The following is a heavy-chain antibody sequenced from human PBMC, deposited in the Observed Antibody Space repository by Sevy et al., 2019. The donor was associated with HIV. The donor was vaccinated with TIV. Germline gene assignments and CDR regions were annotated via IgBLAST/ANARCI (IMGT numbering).Heavy chain of an antibody. J-gene: IGHJ4*02. V-gene: IGHV6-1*01. CDR1: GDSVSSNSAA. D-gene: IGHD2-2*01. Sequence: SQTLSLTCAISGDSVSSNSAAWNWIRQSPSRGLEWLGRTYYRFKWYNDYAVSVKSRITINPDTSKNQFSLQLNSVTPEDTAVYYCARNPPYCSSTSCHFDYWGQGTLVTVSS. CDR2: TYYRFKWYN. CDR3: ARNPPYCSSTSCHFDY.